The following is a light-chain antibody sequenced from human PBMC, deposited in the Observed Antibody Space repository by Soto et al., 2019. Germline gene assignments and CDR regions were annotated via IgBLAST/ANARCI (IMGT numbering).Light chain of an antibody. V-gene: IGKV3-20*01. J-gene: IGKJ1*01. CDR3: QQYASSQT. Sequence: EIVLTQSPGTLSLSPGERATLSCRASQSLSSNYLAWYQQKPGQAPRLLIYGASSRATGIPDRFSGSGSGTAFTLTISRLEPEDFAVYYCQQYASSQTFGQGTKVEIK. CDR1: QSLSSNY. CDR2: GAS.